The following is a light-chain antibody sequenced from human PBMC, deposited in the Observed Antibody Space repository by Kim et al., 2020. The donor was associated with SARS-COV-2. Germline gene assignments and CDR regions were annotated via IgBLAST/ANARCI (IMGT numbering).Light chain of an antibody. Sequence: GRRVTIHCSGSPTSYGSNYVYWYQQPPGTAPKRLISSNIQRPSGVPDRFSGSKSGTSDSLAISGLRSEDEADYYCATWDDSLSGVVFGGGTQLTVL. V-gene: IGLV1-47*02. CDR3: ATWDDSLSGVV. CDR1: PTSYGSNY. J-gene: IGLJ2*01. CDR2: SNI.